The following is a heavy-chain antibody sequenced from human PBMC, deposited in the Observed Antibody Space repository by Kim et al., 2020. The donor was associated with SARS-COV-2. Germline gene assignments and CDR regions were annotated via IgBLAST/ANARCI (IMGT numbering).Heavy chain of an antibody. CDR3: ARSTVAYYFDY. CDR1: GGSISSYY. J-gene: IGHJ4*02. Sequence: SETLSLTCTVSGGSISSYYWSWIRQPPGKGLEWIGYFYYSGSTNYNPSLNSRVTISVDTSKNQFSLKLSSVTAADTAVYYCARSTVAYYFDYWGQGTLVTVSS. CDR2: FYYSGST. V-gene: IGHV4-59*13. D-gene: IGHD4-17*01.